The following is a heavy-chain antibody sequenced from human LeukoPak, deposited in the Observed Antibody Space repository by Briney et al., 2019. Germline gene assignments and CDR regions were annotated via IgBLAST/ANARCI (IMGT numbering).Heavy chain of an antibody. V-gene: IGHV3-48*02. CDR2: IRSGSEII. Sequence: GGSLRVSCAASGVSFSTSNINSVCEAPRTGREWVSFIRSGSEIIYYADSVKGRFTVSRDNAKNSLYLQMNSLRDEDTAVYYCARNPAGIGDYLGQGTLVTVSS. CDR1: GVSFSTSN. CDR3: ARNPAGIGDY. J-gene: IGHJ4*02. D-gene: IGHD1-26*01.